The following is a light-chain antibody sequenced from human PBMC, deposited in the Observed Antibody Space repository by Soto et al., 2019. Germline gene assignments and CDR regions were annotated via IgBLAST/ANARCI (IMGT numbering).Light chain of an antibody. V-gene: IGKV1-5*01. CDR1: QSISDW. CDR3: QQYDSYTFT. Sequence: DIQMTQSPSTLSASVGDRVTITCRASQSISDWLALYQRKPGKAPKLLIYDASSLGSGVPSRFSGSGSGTEFTLTISSLQPDYFATYYCQQYDSYTFTFGQGTKVEIK. CDR2: DAS. J-gene: IGKJ2*01.